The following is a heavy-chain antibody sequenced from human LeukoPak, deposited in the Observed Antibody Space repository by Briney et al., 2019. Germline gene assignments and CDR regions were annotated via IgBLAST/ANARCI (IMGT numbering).Heavy chain of an antibody. CDR3: ARQTGGYYFDS. CDR1: GFNFNTYT. Sequence: GGSLRLSCAASGFNFNTYTLSWVRQAPGKGLEWVSYVSATGRDTYYADSIKGRFTISRDNAKNSLYLQTSSLRAEDTAVYYCARQTGGYYFDSWGQGILVTVSS. D-gene: IGHD3-10*01. J-gene: IGHJ4*02. V-gene: IGHV3-21*05. CDR2: VSATGRDT.